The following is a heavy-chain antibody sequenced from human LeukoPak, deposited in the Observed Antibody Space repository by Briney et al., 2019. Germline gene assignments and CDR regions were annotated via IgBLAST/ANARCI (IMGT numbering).Heavy chain of an antibody. Sequence: SQTLSLTCAISGDSVSNNSGAWNWIRQSPSRGLEWLGRTYYRSKWYNDYAESVKSRINIKPDTSRNQFSLQLNSVTPEDTAVYYCVRDQAGLDYWGQGTLVTVSS. J-gene: IGHJ4*02. CDR3: VRDQAGLDY. CDR1: GDSVSNNSGA. CDR2: TYYRSKWYN. D-gene: IGHD6-13*01. V-gene: IGHV6-1*01.